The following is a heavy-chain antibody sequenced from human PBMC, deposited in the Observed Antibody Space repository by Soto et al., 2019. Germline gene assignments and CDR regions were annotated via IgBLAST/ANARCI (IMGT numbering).Heavy chain of an antibody. Sequence: PSETLSLTCTVYGGSFSGYYWSWIRRPPGKGLEWIGEINHSGSTNYNPSLKSRVTISVDTSKNQFSLKLSSVTAEDTAVYYCARGASSALNHYYGMDVWGQGTTVTVSS. V-gene: IGHV4-34*01. CDR1: GGSFSGYY. CDR3: ARGASSALNHYYGMDV. CDR2: INHSGST. J-gene: IGHJ6*02. D-gene: IGHD6-25*01.